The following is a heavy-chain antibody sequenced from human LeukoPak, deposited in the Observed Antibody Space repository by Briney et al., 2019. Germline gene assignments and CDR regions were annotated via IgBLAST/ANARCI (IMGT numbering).Heavy chain of an antibody. CDR1: GGSFSGYY. J-gene: IGHJ4*02. Sequence: PSETLSLTCAAYGGSFSGYYWSWIRQPPGKGLEWIGEISHSSSTNYNPALKSGGIISVDTSKNQLSLKLSSVAAEDTAVYYCARVGPLRYFDWLLETSNFDYWGQGTLVTVSS. CDR2: ISHSSST. V-gene: IGHV4-34*01. CDR3: ARVGPLRYFDWLLETSNFDY. D-gene: IGHD3-9*01.